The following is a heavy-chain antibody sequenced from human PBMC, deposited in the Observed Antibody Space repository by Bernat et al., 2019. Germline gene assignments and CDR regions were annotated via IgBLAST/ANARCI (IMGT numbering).Heavy chain of an antibody. D-gene: IGHD3-16*02. CDR1: GFTFSNAW. Sequence: EVQLVESGGGLVKPGGSLRLSCAASGFTFSNAWMNWVRQAPGKGLEWVGRIKSKTDGGTTDYAAPVKGRFTISREDSKKTLYLQMNSLKTEDQAVYYCTTEAGWGSYRPMGGFDYWGQGTLVTVSS. V-gene: IGHV3-15*07. J-gene: IGHJ4*02. CDR2: IKSKTDGGTT. CDR3: TTEAGWGSYRPMGGFDY.